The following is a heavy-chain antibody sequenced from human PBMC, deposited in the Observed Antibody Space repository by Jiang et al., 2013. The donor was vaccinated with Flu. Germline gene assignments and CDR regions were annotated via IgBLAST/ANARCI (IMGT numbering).Heavy chain of an antibody. CDR3: ARTDYGDWVPSGP. D-gene: IGHD4-17*01. CDR1: GGSFNNYC. J-gene: IGHJ5*02. CDR2: IYYSGST. V-gene: IGHV4-39*07. Sequence: LLKPSETLSLTCTVSGGSFNNYCWNWIRQPPGKGLEWIGSIYYSGSTYYNPSLKSRVTISVDTSKNQFSLKLTSVTAADTAVYYCARTDYGDWVPSGPWGQGTLVAVSS.